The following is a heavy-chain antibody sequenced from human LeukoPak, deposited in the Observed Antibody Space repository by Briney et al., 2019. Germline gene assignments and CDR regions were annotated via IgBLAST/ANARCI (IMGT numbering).Heavy chain of an antibody. V-gene: IGHV3-53*01. J-gene: IGHJ4*02. CDR1: GFTVSSNY. D-gene: IGHD2-21*01. CDR2: IYSGGST. CDR3: ARVYSLMDRAEYYFDS. Sequence: PGGSLRLSCAASGFTVSSNYMSWVRQAPGKGLEWVSVIYSGGSTYYADSVKGRFTISRDNSKNTLYLQMNSLRAEDTAVYYCARVYSLMDRAEYYFDSWGQGTLVTVSS.